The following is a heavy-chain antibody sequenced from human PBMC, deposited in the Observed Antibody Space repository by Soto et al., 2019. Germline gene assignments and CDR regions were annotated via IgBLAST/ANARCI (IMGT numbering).Heavy chain of an antibody. Sequence: GGSLRLSCAASTFTFSTYSMNWVRQAPGKGLEWIAYISSTTTTIYYADSVKGRFTISRDNAKNSLYLQMNSLRDEDTAMYYCARDRYEFWSGYISTDAFDMWGEGTRVTVSS. D-gene: IGHD3-3*01. V-gene: IGHV3-48*02. CDR1: TFTFSTYS. CDR2: ISSTTTTI. CDR3: ARDRYEFWSGYISTDAFDM. J-gene: IGHJ3*02.